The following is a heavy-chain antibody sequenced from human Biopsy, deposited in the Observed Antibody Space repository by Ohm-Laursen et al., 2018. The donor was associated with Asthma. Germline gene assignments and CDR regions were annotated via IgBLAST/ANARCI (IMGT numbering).Heavy chain of an antibody. D-gene: IGHD6-19*01. CDR2: ISYDGSTK. V-gene: IGHV3-30*03. Sequence: SLRLSCAASGFSFSEFVMRWVRQAPGKGLEWVAVISYDGSTKYYADSVKGRFTISRDNSKNTLSLQMNSLTAEDTAVYYCAREVVAGTHIEDWGQGTLVTVSS. J-gene: IGHJ4*02. CDR3: AREVVAGTHIED. CDR1: GFSFSEFV.